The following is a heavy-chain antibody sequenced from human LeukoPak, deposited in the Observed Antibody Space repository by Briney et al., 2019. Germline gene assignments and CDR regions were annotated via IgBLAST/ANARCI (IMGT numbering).Heavy chain of an antibody. CDR3: TRGRYYFDS. Sequence: PGGSLRLSCAASGFTFSNYWMHWVRQAPGMGLVWVSRIEGDVSSTTYADSVKGRFTISRDNAKNTLYLQMNSLRAEDTAVYYCTRGRYYFDSWGQGTLVTVSS. CDR1: GFTFSNYW. D-gene: IGHD4-17*01. J-gene: IGHJ4*02. V-gene: IGHV3-74*01. CDR2: IEGDVSST.